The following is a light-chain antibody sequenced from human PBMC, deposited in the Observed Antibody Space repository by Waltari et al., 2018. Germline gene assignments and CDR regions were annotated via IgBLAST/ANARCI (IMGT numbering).Light chain of an antibody. CDR2: DDN. CDR3: CSYAGSYTWV. CDR1: SSDVGNYNL. J-gene: IGLJ3*02. Sequence: QSALTQPAAVSGSPGQSLTITCTGTSSDVGNYNLVSWYQQYPGKAPKVRIYDDNRRPSGVSDRFSGSKSGNTASLTISGVQAEDEADYYCCSYAGSYTWVFGGGTKLTVL. V-gene: IGLV2-23*01.